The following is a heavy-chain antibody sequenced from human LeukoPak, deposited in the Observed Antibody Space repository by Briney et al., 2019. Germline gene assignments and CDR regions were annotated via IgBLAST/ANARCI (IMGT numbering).Heavy chain of an antibody. Sequence: SETLSLTCTVSGGSISSGGYYWSWIRQHPGKGLEWIGYIYYSGSTYYNPSLKSRVTISVDTSKNQFSLKLSSVTAAGTAVYYCARVRWFFFDYWGQGTLVTVSS. CDR2: IYYSGST. V-gene: IGHV4-31*03. J-gene: IGHJ4*02. D-gene: IGHD3-10*01. CDR1: GGSISSGGYY. CDR3: ARVRWFFFDY.